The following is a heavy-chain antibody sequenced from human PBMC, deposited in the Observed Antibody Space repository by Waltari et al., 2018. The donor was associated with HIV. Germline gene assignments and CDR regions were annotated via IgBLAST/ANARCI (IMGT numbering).Heavy chain of an antibody. D-gene: IGHD4-17*01. Sequence: EVQLVESGGGLVQAGGSLSLSCAASGFPLSSHWMDWVRQAPGKGLGWVARINGDGSGTSYADSVRGRFSISRENAENSLHLHMNSVRPEDTGLYYCTREGVETTAPADYWGQGTLVTVSS. CDR2: INGDGSGT. V-gene: IGHV3-74*01. CDR1: GFPLSSHW. J-gene: IGHJ4*02. CDR3: TREGVETTAPADY.